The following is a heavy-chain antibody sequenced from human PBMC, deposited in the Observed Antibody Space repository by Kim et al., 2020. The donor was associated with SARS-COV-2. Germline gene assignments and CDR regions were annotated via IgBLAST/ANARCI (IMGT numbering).Heavy chain of an antibody. CDR1: GGSISSGSYY. D-gene: IGHD3-22*01. CDR3: ARGGITMIVGGWFDP. J-gene: IGHJ5*02. V-gene: IGHV4-61*02. CDR2: IYTSGST. Sequence: SETLSLTCTVSGGSISSGSYYWSWIRQPAGKGLEWIGRIYTSGSTNYNPSLKSRVTISVDTSKNQFSLKLSSVTAADTAVYSCARGGITMIVGGWFDPWGQGTLGTVSS.